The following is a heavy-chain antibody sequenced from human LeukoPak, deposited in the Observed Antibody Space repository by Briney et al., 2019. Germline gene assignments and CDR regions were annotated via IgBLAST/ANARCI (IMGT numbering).Heavy chain of an antibody. CDR3: ARANTIFGVVIRPFDY. D-gene: IGHD3-3*01. CDR1: GGSISSYY. J-gene: IGHJ4*02. CDR2: IYYSEST. V-gene: IGHV4-59*12. Sequence: PSETLSLTCTVSGGSISSYYWSWIRQPPGKGLEWIGYIYYSESTYYNPSLKSRVTISVDTSKNQFSLKLSSVTAADTAVYYCARANTIFGVVIRPFDYWGQGTLVTVSS.